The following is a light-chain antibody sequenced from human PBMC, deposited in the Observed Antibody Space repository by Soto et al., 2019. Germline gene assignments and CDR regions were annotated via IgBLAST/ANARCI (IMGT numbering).Light chain of an antibody. J-gene: IGKJ5*01. Sequence: EIVLTQSLATLSLSPGERATLSCRASQSVSSYLAWYQQKPGQAPRLLIYDASNRATGIPARFSGSGSGTDFTLTITSLEPQDFAVYYCQQRSNWPPLITFGQGTRREIK. CDR2: DAS. CDR3: QQRSNWPPLIT. CDR1: QSVSSY. V-gene: IGKV3-11*01.